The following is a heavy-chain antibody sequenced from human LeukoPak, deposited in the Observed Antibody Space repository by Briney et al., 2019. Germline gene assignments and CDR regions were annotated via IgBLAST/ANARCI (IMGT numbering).Heavy chain of an antibody. CDR2: IRYDGSNK. V-gene: IGHV3-30*02. J-gene: IGHJ4*02. CDR1: GFTFSSYG. D-gene: IGHD2-15*01. CDR3: AKAPRTPGYCSGGSCYSYYFDY. Sequence: PGGSLRLSCAASGFTFSSYGMHWVRQAPGKGLEWVAFIRYDGSNKYYADSVKGRFTISRDNSKNTLYLQMNSLRAEDTAVYYCAKAPRTPGYCSGGSCYSYYFDYWGQGTLVTVSS.